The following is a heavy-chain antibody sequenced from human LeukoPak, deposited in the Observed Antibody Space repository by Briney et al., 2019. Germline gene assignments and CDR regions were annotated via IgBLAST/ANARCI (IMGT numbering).Heavy chain of an antibody. CDR1: GFTFSSYG. CDR3: TSGSGWDY. Sequence: GGTLRLSCAASGFTFSSYGMSWVRQASGKGLEWVGRIRSKANNYATAYAASVKGRFTISRDDSKNTAYLQMNSLKTEDTAVYYCTSGSGWDYWGQGTLVTASS. J-gene: IGHJ4*02. D-gene: IGHD3-10*01. V-gene: IGHV3-73*01. CDR2: IRSKANNYAT.